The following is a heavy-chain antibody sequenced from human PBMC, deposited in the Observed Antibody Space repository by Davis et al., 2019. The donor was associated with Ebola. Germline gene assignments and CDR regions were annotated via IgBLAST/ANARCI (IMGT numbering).Heavy chain of an antibody. Sequence: SETLSLTCAVYGGSFSGYYWSWIRQPPGKGLEWIGEINHSGSTKYNPSLRSRVTISVDTSKNQFFLKVSSVTAADTAVYYCARVNGDFYSYGMDVWGQGTTVTVS. CDR1: GGSFSGYY. CDR2: INHSGST. V-gene: IGHV4-34*01. CDR3: ARVNGDFYSYGMDV. D-gene: IGHD2-8*01. J-gene: IGHJ6*02.